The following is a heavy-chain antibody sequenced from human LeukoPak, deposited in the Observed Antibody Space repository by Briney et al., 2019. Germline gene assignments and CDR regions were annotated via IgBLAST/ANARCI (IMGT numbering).Heavy chain of an antibody. CDR3: ARAGGGYDY. D-gene: IGHD3-16*01. CDR2: INPNTGGT. Sequence: ASVKVSCKASGYTFTGYYVHWVRQAPGQGLEWMGWINPNTGGTNYAQRFQGRVTMTRDTSISTAYMELSRLRSDDTALYYCARAGGGYDYWGQGTPVTVPS. J-gene: IGHJ4*02. V-gene: IGHV1-2*02. CDR1: GYTFTGYY.